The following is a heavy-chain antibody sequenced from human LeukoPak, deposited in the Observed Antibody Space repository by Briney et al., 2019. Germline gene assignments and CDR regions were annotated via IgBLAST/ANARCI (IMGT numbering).Heavy chain of an antibody. J-gene: IGHJ2*01. Sequence: KPSETLSLTCTVSGGSINSYYWIWIRQPPGKGLECIGYISYSGSTNFNPSLQSRVTMSVATSKNQFSLKLNSVTAADTAVYYCAKAMSSAWNFDLWGRGTLVTVSS. CDR1: GGSINSYY. V-gene: IGHV4-59*01. CDR2: ISYSGST. CDR3: AKAMSSAWNFDL. D-gene: IGHD3-10*01.